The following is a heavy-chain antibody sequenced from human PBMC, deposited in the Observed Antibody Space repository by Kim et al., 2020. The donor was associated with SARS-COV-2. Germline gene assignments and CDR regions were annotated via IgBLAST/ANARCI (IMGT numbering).Heavy chain of an antibody. CDR2: ISAYNGNT. Sequence: ASVKVSCKASGYTFTSYGISWVRQAPGQGLEWMGWISAYNGNTNYAQKLQGRVTMTTDTSTSTAYMELRSLRSDDTAVYYCARDVGRWPAGEWDYYYGMDVWGQGTTVTVSS. CDR1: GYTFTSYG. J-gene: IGHJ6*02. V-gene: IGHV1-18*01. CDR3: ARDVGRWPAGEWDYYYGMDV. D-gene: IGHD3-16*01.